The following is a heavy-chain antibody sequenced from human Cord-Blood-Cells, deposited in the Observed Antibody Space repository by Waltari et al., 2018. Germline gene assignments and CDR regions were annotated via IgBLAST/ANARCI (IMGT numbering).Heavy chain of an antibody. CDR2: ISRNSGSR. CDR1: GFTFADYA. D-gene: IGHD3-3*01. V-gene: IGHV3-9*01. J-gene: IGHJ4*02. CDR3: AKGAHEYYDFWSVYYSPPHY. Sequence: GGLVQPGSSLTLSCAASGFTFADYALHWFRQAPGQGLEWLSGISRNSGSRGYADSVKGRFTIPRDNAKTSLYLQLNRLRAEATALYYCAKGAHEYYDFWSVYYSPPHYWGQGTLVTVSS.